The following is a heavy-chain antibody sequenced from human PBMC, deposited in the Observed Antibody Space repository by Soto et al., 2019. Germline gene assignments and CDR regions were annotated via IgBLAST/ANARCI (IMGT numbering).Heavy chain of an antibody. Sequence: SETLSLTCTVSGGSISSYYWSWIRQPPGKGLEWIGYIYYSGSTNYNPSLKSRVTISVDTSKNQFSLKLSSVTAADTAVYYCARNYYDSSGYLDWIDPWGQGTLVTVSS. CDR1: GGSISSYY. V-gene: IGHV4-59*01. CDR3: ARNYYDSSGYLDWIDP. D-gene: IGHD3-22*01. CDR2: IYYSGST. J-gene: IGHJ5*02.